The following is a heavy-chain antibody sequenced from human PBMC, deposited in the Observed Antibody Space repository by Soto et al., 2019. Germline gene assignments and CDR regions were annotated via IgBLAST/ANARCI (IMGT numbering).Heavy chain of an antibody. D-gene: IGHD1-26*01. CDR1: GGTFSSYT. J-gene: IGHJ3*02. CDR3: ASLIVGATQHAFGI. CDR2: IIPILGIA. V-gene: IGHV1-69*02. Sequence: QVQLVQSGAEVKKPGSSVKVSCKASGGTFSSYTISWVRQAPGQGLEWMGRIIPILGIANYAQKFQGRVTITADKSTSTAYRELSSLRSEDTAVYYCASLIVGATQHAFGIWGQGTMVTVSS.